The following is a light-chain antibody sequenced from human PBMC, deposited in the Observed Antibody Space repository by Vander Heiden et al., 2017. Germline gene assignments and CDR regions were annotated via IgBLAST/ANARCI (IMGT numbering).Light chain of an antibody. J-gene: IGKJ1*01. CDR2: DAS. V-gene: IGKV3-20*01. Sequence: ESVLTQSPGTLSLSPGERATLSCRVSQSVSSHYLAWYQKKPGQAPRLLMYDASSRATGISDRFSGSGSGTDFTLTITRLEPEDFAVYYCQQNRTFGQGTKVEIK. CDR1: QSVSSHY. CDR3: QQNRT.